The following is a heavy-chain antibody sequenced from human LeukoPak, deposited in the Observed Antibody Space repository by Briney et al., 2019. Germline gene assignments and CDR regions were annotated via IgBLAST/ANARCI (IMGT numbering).Heavy chain of an antibody. V-gene: IGHV4-39*07. CDR1: GGSISSSSYY. CDR3: ARVPVYDILTGYSSACHYFDY. D-gene: IGHD3-9*01. J-gene: IGHJ4*02. CDR2: INHSGST. Sequence: SETLSLTCTVSGGSISSSSYYWGWIRQPPGKGLEWIGEINHSGSTNYNPSLKSRVTISVDTSKNQFSLKLSSVTAADTAVYYCARVPVYDILTGYSSACHYFDYWGQGTLVTVSS.